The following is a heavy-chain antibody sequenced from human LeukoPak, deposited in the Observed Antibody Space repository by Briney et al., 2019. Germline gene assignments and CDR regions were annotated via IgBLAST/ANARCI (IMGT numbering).Heavy chain of an antibody. V-gene: IGHV3-30*04. J-gene: IGHJ4*02. Sequence: PGGSLRLSCAASGVTFNSYAMHWVRQAPGKGLEWVTLISYDGTNKYYADSVKGRFTISRDNSKNTLYLQMNSLRAEDTAVYYCVRDIKTDLVTATFDHWGQGTLVTVSS. CDR3: VRDIKTDLVTATFDH. D-gene: IGHD2-21*02. CDR2: ISYDGTNK. CDR1: GVTFNSYA.